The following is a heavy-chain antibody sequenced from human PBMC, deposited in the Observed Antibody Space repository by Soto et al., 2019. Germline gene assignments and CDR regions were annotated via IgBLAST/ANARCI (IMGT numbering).Heavy chain of an antibody. Sequence: ASVKVSCKASGYTFTTYYIHWVRQAPGQGLEWMGIINPVAGSTNYAQNFQGRVTMTSDTSTSTVYMELSSLRSDDTAVYYCARAMTTVTTSGMDVWGQGTTVTVSS. CDR3: ARAMTTVTTSGMDV. J-gene: IGHJ6*02. CDR2: INPVAGST. V-gene: IGHV1-46*01. CDR1: GYTFTTYY. D-gene: IGHD4-4*01.